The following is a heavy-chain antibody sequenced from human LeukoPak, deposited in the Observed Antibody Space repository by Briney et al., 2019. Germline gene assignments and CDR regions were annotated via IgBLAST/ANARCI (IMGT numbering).Heavy chain of an antibody. CDR1: GGSFSGYH. J-gene: IGHJ3*02. V-gene: IGHV4-34*01. CDR2: VNHGGST. D-gene: IGHD3-3*01. CDR3: ARATKEWLEQHDAFDI. Sequence: SETLSLTCAVYGGSFSGYHWSWIRQPPGPGLEWSGEVNHGGSTNYNPSPKSRVTISGDTSKNQFSLKLSSVTAADTAVYYCARATKEWLEQHDAFDIWGQGTMVTVFS.